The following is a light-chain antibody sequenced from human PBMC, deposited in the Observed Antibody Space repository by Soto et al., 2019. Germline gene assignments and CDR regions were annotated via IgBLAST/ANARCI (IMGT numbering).Light chain of an antibody. V-gene: IGKV1-6*01. Sequence: AIQITHSPSSLSSSLAYRVTITCRASQGIRNDLGWYQQKPGKAPKLLIYVASSLQSGVPSRFSGSGSGTDFTLTISSLQPEDFATYYCLQDYNYPITFGQGTRLEIK. CDR1: QGIRND. J-gene: IGKJ5*01. CDR2: VAS. CDR3: LQDYNYPIT.